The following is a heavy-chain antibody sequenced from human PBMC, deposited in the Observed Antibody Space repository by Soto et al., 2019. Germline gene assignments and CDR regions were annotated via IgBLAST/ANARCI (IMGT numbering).Heavy chain of an antibody. V-gene: IGHV3-53*04. CDR3: ARLPHPDWYFDL. D-gene: IGHD1-26*01. CDR2: IYSGGST. CDR1: GFTVSSNY. J-gene: IGHJ2*01. Sequence: EVQLVESGGGLVQPGGSLRLSCAASGFTVSSNYMSWVRQAPGKGLEWVSVIYSGGSTYYADSVKGRFTISRHNSKNTLYLQMNRLRGEGTAVYYCARLPHPDWYFDLWGRGTLVTVSS.